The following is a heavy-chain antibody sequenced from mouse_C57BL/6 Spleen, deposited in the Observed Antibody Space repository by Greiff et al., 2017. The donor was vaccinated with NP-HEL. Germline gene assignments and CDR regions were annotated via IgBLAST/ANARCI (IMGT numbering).Heavy chain of an antibody. CDR2: IYPGDGDT. J-gene: IGHJ4*01. D-gene: IGHD2-3*01. Sequence: QVQLKQSGPELVKPGASVKISCKASGYAFSSSWMNWVKQRPGKGLEWIGRIYPGDGDTNYNGKFKGKATLTVDKSSSTAYMQLSSLTSEDSAVYLCAGGGDDGYYKDYAVDYWGQGTSVTVSS. V-gene: IGHV1-82*01. CDR1: GYAFSSSW. CDR3: AGGGDDGYYKDYAVDY.